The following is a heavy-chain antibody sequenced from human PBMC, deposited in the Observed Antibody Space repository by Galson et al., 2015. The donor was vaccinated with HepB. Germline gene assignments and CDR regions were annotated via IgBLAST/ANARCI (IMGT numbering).Heavy chain of an antibody. D-gene: IGHD3-22*01. CDR3: ARDGHYDSSDHGKFDY. V-gene: IGHV3-21*01. Sequence: SLRLSCAASGFTFSSYSMNWVRQAPGKGLEWVSSISSSSSYIYYADSVKGRFTISRDNAKNSLYLQMNSLRAEDTAVYYCARDGHYDSSDHGKFDYWGQGTLVTVSS. CDR1: GFTFSSYS. J-gene: IGHJ4*02. CDR2: ISSSSSYI.